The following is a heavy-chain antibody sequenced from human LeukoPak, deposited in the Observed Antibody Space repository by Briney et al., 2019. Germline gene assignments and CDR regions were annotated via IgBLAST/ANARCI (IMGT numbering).Heavy chain of an antibody. CDR2: INHSGGT. J-gene: IGHJ4*02. CDR1: GRSFSSYY. V-gene: IGHV4-34*01. Sequence: SETLSLTCALYGRSFSSYYWSWIRQPPGKGLEWIGEINHSGGTNYNPSLKSRVTISVDTPKNQFSLKLSSVTAADTAVYYCAMNWGTGRSLDYWGQGTLVTVSS. D-gene: IGHD7-27*01. CDR3: AMNWGTGRSLDY.